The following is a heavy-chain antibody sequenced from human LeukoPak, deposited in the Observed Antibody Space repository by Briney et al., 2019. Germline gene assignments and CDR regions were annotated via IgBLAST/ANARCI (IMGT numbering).Heavy chain of an antibody. Sequence: SETLSLTCTVSGGSIGSTTYYWGLIRQPPGKGLEWIGSIYYSGSTYYNPSLKSRVTMSVDTSKNQFSLNLSSATAADTAVYYCARRSGGGQYFDYWGQGTLVTVSS. J-gene: IGHJ4*02. D-gene: IGHD2-15*01. CDR3: ARRSGGGQYFDY. V-gene: IGHV4-39*01. CDR1: GGSIGSTTYY. CDR2: IYYSGST.